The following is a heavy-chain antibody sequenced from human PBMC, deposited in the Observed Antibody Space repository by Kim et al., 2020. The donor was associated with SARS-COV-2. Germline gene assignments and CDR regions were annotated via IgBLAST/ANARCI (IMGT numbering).Heavy chain of an antibody. V-gene: IGHV3-43*01. CDR3: AKDEGDTRGPGGMDV. J-gene: IGHJ6*02. CDR2: ISWDGGST. D-gene: IGHD3-10*01. Sequence: GGSLRLSCAASGFTFDDYTMHWVRQAPGKGLEWVSLISWDGGSTYYADSVKGRFTISRDNSKNSLYLQMNSLRTEDTALYYCAKDEGDTRGPGGMDVWGQGTTVTVSS. CDR1: GFTFDDYT.